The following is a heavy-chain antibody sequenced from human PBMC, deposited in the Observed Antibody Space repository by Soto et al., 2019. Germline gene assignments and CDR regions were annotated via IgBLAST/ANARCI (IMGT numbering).Heavy chain of an antibody. CDR1: GGSISSSSYY. CDR2: XXXPGXX. V-gene: IGHV4-39*01. CDR3: ATSNWLDP. Sequence: XXTLSLTCLVSGGSISSSSYYWGWVRQPXXXXXXXXXTXXXPGXXHYXXXXXXXTXXXVXXXKKPLSMKLSSVTAADTAVYYCATSNWLDPWGQGTLVTVSS. J-gene: IGHJ5*02.